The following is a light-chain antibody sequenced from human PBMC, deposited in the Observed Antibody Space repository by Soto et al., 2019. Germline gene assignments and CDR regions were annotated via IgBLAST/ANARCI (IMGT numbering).Light chain of an antibody. CDR3: QQSYSTSRT. Sequence: DIQMTQSPSSLSASVGDKVTIICRASQSISSYLSWYQQKVGKAPRLLIYAASRLQSGVPSRFSGSGSGTSFTLTISSLQPEDSAAYYCQQSYSTSRTFGQGTKVEIK. CDR2: AAS. CDR1: QSISSY. J-gene: IGKJ1*01. V-gene: IGKV1-39*01.